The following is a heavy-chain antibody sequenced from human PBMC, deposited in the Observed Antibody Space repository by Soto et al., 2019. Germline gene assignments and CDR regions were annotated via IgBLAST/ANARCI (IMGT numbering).Heavy chain of an antibody. Sequence: GGSLRLSCAASGFTFSSYAMSWVRQAPGKGLEWVSAISGSGGSTYYADSVKGRFTISRDNSKNTLYLQMNSLRAEDTAVYYCAKDLVPHYYGSGRPGFDYWGQGTLVTVSS. CDR2: ISGSGGST. V-gene: IGHV3-23*01. J-gene: IGHJ4*02. CDR3: AKDLVPHYYGSGRPGFDY. D-gene: IGHD3-10*01. CDR1: GFTFSSYA.